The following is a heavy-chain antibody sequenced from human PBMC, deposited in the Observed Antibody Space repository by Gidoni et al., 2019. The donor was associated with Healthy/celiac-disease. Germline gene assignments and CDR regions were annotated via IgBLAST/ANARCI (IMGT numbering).Heavy chain of an antibody. CDR2: INHSGST. D-gene: IGHD3-22*01. Sequence: QVQLQQWGAGLLKPSETLSLTCAVYGGSFSGYYWSWIRQPPGKGLECIGEINHSGSTNYNPSLKSRVTISVDTSKNQFSLKLSSVTAADTAVYYCARGRRGYYDSSGYYYPRAFDIWGQGTMVTVSS. J-gene: IGHJ3*02. CDR3: ARGRRGYYDSSGYYYPRAFDI. CDR1: GGSFSGYY. V-gene: IGHV4-34*01.